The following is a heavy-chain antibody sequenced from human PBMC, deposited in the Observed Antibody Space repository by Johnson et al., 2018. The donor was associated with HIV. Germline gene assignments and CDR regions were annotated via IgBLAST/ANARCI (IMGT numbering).Heavy chain of an antibody. CDR2: ISYDGSNK. D-gene: IGHD6-6*01. Sequence: QVQLVESGGGLVQPGGSLRLSCAASGFTFSDYYMSWVRQAPGQGLEWVAVISYDGSNKYYADSVKGRFTISRDNSKNTLYLQMNSLRAEDTAVYYCARCDSSSPLRAFDIWGQGTMVTVSS. V-gene: IGHV3-30*03. CDR3: ARCDSSSPLRAFDI. J-gene: IGHJ3*02. CDR1: GFTFSDYY.